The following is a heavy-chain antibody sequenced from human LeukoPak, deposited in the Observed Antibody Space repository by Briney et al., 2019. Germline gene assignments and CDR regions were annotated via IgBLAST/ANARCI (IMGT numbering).Heavy chain of an antibody. V-gene: IGHV4-59*11. D-gene: IGHD3-22*01. J-gene: IGHJ4*02. CDR1: GGSISNHF. Sequence: SVPLSLTCSVSGGSISNHFGSWIRHPTGEGLVWIGYIYYRGTTNYNDSLKSRVTISLGKSNNQLSLKLSSLTAADTAVYYCARGPPRLGFDYWGQGTLVTVSS. CDR3: ARGPPRLGFDY. CDR2: IYYRGTT.